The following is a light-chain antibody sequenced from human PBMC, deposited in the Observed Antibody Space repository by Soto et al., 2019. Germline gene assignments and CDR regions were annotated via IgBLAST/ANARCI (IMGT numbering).Light chain of an antibody. J-gene: IGKJ5*01. CDR3: QQYDNSPIT. Sequence: EVVPIQTPATLSLSPGQRATLSCRASQSVSSYLAWYQQKPGKAPRLLIYGVSSRASGIPDRFFGSGSGTDFTLTINRLEPEDFAVYYCQQYDNSPITFGQGTRLEIK. CDR2: GVS. V-gene: IGKV3-20*01. CDR1: QSVSSY.